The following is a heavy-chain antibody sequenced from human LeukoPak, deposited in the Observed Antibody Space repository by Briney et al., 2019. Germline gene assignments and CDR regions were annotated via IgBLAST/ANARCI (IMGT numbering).Heavy chain of an antibody. D-gene: IGHD5-24*01. CDR3: ARTIEMATISYFDY. CDR2: ITGSGAFT. Sequence: GGSLRLSCAASGFTFITYSMTWVRQAPGRGLEWVSAITGSGAFTDYADSVKGRFTISRDNPKNTLYLQMNSLRAGDTAVYYCARTIEMATISYFDYWGQGTLVTVSS. CDR1: GFTFITYS. V-gene: IGHV3-23*01. J-gene: IGHJ4*02.